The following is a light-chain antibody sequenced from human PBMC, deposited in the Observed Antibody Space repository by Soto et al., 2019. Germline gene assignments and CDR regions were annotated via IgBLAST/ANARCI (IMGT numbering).Light chain of an antibody. J-gene: IGLJ2*01. V-gene: IGLV7-46*01. CDR3: LLSYNGARVV. CDR1: TGAVTSGHY. Sequence: QTVVAQEPSLTVSPGGTVTLTCGSSTGAVTSGHYPYWFQQKPGQAPMTLIYDTSNKHSWTPARFSGPLLGGKAALTLSGAQPEDEAEYYCLLSYNGARVVFGGGTKLTVL. CDR2: DTS.